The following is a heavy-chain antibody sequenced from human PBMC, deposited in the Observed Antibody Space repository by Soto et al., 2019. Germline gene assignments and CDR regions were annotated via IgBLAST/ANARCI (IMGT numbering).Heavy chain of an antibody. Sequence: SETLSLTCAVYGGSFSGYYWSWIRQPPGKGLEWIGEINHSGSTNYNPSLKSRVTISVDTSKNQFSLKLSSVTAADTAVYYCARGGMVRGHYYYYGMDVWGQGTTVTVSS. V-gene: IGHV4-34*01. CDR3: ARGGMVRGHYYYYGMDV. CDR1: GGSFSGYY. D-gene: IGHD3-10*01. CDR2: INHSGST. J-gene: IGHJ6*02.